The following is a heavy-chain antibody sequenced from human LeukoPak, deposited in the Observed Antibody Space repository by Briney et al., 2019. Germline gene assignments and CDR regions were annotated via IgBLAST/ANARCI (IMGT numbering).Heavy chain of an antibody. D-gene: IGHD6-13*01. CDR1: GFTFSSYS. CDR3: ARDRGYSSSPSNWFDP. Sequence: PGGSLRLSCAASGFTFSSYSMNWVRQAPGKGLEWVSSISSSSSYIYYADSVKGRFTISRDNAKNSLYLQMNSLRDEDTAVYYCARDRGYSSSPSNWFDPWGQGTLVTVSS. CDR2: ISSSSSYI. V-gene: IGHV3-21*01. J-gene: IGHJ5*02.